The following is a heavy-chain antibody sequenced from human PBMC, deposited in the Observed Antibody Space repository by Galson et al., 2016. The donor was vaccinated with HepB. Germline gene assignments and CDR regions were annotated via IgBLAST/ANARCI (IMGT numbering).Heavy chain of an antibody. CDR1: GFTFRSYA. CDR3: TFDY. V-gene: IGHV3-23*01. J-gene: IGHJ4*02. CDR2: ISGSGDST. Sequence: SLRLSCAASGFTFRSYAMSWVRQAPGKGLEWVSSISGSGDSTYYANSVRGRFIISRDNSEDTLYLQMNSLRVEDTAVYYCTFDYWGQGTLVTVSS.